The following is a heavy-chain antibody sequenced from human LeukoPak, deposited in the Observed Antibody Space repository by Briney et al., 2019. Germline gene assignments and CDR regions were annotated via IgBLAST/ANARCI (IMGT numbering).Heavy chain of an antibody. CDR1: GGTFSSYA. D-gene: IGHD3-3*01. CDR3: ARDAVAYYDFWSGYSPAY. Sequence: GASVKVSCKASGGTFSSYAISWVRQAPGQGLEWMGGIIPIFGTANYAQKFQGRVTITADKSTSTAYMELSSLRSEDTAVYYCARDAVAYYDFWSGYSPAYWGQGTLVTVSS. V-gene: IGHV1-69*06. CDR2: IIPIFGTA. J-gene: IGHJ4*02.